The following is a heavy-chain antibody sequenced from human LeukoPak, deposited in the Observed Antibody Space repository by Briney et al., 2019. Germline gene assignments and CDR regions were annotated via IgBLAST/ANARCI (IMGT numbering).Heavy chain of an antibody. J-gene: IGHJ4*02. D-gene: IGHD3-22*01. CDR3: ARVVVLMYYYDSSGSQDY. V-gene: IGHV3-7*01. CDR2: IKQDGTPK. Sequence: PGRSLSLSCAASGFTVSSYWMSSARQAPGKGLEWVANIKQDGTPKYHVVSVECPFTISRDNAKNSLYLQMNSLRAEDTVVYYCARVVVLMYYYDSSGSQDYWGQGTLVTVSS. CDR1: GFTVSSYW.